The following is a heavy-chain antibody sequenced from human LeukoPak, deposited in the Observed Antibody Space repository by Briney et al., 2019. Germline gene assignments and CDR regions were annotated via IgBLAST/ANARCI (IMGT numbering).Heavy chain of an antibody. CDR2: IYYSGST. CDR3: ARGPIAAAGNHFDY. D-gene: IGHD6-13*01. CDR1: GGSISSSSYY. Sequence: SETLSLTCTVSGGSISSSSYYWGWIRQPPGKGLEWIGSIYYSGSTYYNPSLKSRVTISVDTSKNQFSLKLSSVTAADTAVYYCARGPIAAAGNHFDYWGQGTLVTVSS. V-gene: IGHV4-39*07. J-gene: IGHJ4*02.